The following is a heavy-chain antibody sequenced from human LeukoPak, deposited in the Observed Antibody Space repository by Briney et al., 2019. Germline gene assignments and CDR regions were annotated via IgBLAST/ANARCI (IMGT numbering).Heavy chain of an antibody. CDR2: TNTDGSTT. Sequence: GGSLRLSCAASGFSFSTYWMDWVCHVPGTGLVWVSRTNTDGSTTEYADSAKSRFTISRNNAKDTLYLQMNSLRPEATAVYYCGRDLGGSGGAWGQGTLVTVSS. CDR1: GFSFSTYW. V-gene: IGHV3-74*03. D-gene: IGHD1-26*01. CDR3: GRDLGGSGGA. J-gene: IGHJ5*02.